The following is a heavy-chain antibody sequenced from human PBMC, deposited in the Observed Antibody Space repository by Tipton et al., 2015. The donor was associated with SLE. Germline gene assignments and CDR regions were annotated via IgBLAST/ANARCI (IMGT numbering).Heavy chain of an antibody. CDR1: GGSISSSSYY. V-gene: IGHV4-39*07. CDR2: IYYSGST. D-gene: IGHD1-14*01. Sequence: TLSLTCTVSGGSISSSSYYWGWIRQPPGKGLEWIGSIYYSGSTYYNPSLKSRVTISVDTSKNQFSMKLSSVTAADTAVYYCARRKRAGFDYWGQGTLVTVSS. CDR3: ARRKRAGFDY. J-gene: IGHJ4*02.